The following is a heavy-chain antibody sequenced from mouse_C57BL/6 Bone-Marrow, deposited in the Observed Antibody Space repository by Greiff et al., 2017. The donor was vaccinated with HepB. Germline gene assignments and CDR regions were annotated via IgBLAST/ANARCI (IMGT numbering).Heavy chain of an antibody. Sequence: EVMLVESGGGLVKPGGSLKLSCAASGFTFSSYTMSWVRQTPEKRLEWVATISGGGGNTYYPESVKGRFTISRANAKNTLYLQMSSLRSEDTALYYCARHSSLYAIDYWGQGTSVTVSS. CDR1: GFTFSSYT. D-gene: IGHD1-1*01. J-gene: IGHJ4*01. V-gene: IGHV5-9*01. CDR3: ARHSSLYAIDY. CDR2: ISGGGGNT.